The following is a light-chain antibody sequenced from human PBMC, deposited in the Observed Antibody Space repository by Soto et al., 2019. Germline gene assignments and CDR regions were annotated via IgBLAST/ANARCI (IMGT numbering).Light chain of an antibody. Sequence: EIVLTQSPGTLSLSPGERATLSCRASKSVNSSYLAWYQQKPGQAPRLLIYGASCRATGIPDRFSGSGSGTDFTLTISRLESEDDAVYYCQQYGISLTFGGGTKVEIE. CDR3: QQYGISLT. CDR2: GAS. CDR1: KSVNSSY. J-gene: IGKJ4*01. V-gene: IGKV3-20*01.